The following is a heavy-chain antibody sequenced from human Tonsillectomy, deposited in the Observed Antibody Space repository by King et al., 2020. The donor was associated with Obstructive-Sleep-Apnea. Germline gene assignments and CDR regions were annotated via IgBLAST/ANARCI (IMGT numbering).Heavy chain of an antibody. CDR3: AKDIVLRGTEILYYSGMDV. J-gene: IGHJ6*02. V-gene: IGHV3-43D*03. CDR1: GFTFENYA. Sequence: VQLVESGGVVVQPGGSLRLSCAASGFTFENYAMHWVRQGPVKGLEWVSLISWDGSTTYYGDSVKGRFTISRDNSKNSLYLQMSSLRAEDTAFYYCAKDIVLRGTEILYYSGMDVWGQGTTVTVSS. D-gene: IGHD3-16*01. CDR2: ISWDGSTT.